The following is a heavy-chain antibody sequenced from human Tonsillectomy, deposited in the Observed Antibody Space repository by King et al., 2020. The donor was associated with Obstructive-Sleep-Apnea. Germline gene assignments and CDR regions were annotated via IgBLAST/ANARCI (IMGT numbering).Heavy chain of an antibody. CDR1: GFTFSNAW. CDR2: SKSKTDGGTT. CDR3: TRELGTDYDILTGYYTGGGSFDY. D-gene: IGHD3-9*01. Sequence: VQLVESGGGLVKPGGSLRLSCAASGFTFSNAWMSWVRQAPGKGLEWVGRSKSKTDGGTTDYAAPVKGRFTISRDDSKNTLYLQMNSLKTEDTAVYYCTRELGTDYDILTGYYTGGGSFDYWGQGTLVTVSS. V-gene: IGHV3-15*01. J-gene: IGHJ4*02.